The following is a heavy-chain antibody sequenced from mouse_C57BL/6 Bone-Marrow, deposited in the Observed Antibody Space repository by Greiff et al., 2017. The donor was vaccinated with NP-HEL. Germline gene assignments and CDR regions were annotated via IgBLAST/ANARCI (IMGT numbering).Heavy chain of an antibody. CDR2: ISSGSSTI. CDR3: ARRSGNRYYYAMDY. J-gene: IGHJ4*01. Sequence: EVMLVESGGGLVKPGGSLKLSCAASGFTFSDYGMQWVRQAPEKGLEWVAYISSGSSTIYYADTVKGRFTIARDNAKNNLFLQMTSLRAEDTAMYYCARRSGNRYYYAMDYWGQGTSVTVSS. V-gene: IGHV5-17*01. CDR1: GFTFSDYG. D-gene: IGHD1-3*01.